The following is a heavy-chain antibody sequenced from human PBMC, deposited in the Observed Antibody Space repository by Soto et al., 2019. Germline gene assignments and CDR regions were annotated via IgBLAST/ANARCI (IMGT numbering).Heavy chain of an antibody. CDR2: IYYSGST. V-gene: IGHV4-59*01. Sequence: SETLSLTCTVSGGSISSYYWSWIRQPPGKGLEWIGHIYYSGSTNYNPSLKSRVTISVDTSKNQFSLKLSSVTAADTAVYYCARVWRGVFDIWGQGTMVIVSS. J-gene: IGHJ3*02. CDR3: ARVWRGVFDI. D-gene: IGHD2-8*01. CDR1: GGSISSYY.